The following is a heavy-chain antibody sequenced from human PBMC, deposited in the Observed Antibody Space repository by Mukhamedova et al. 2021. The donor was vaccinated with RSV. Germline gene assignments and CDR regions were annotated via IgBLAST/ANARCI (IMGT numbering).Heavy chain of an antibody. J-gene: IGHJ6*02. CDR2: IYYSGST. D-gene: IGHD3-3*01. V-gene: IGHV4-59*01. CDR3: ARDMGDHYDFWSGYYRGGFGYYYGMDV. Sequence: GYIYYSGSTNYNPSLKSRVTISVDTSKNQFSLKLSSVTAADTAVYYCARDMGDHYDFWSGYYRGGFGYYYGMDVWGQGTTGTVSS.